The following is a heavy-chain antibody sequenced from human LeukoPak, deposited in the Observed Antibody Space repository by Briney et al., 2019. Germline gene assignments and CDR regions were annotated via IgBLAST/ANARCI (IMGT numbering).Heavy chain of an antibody. Sequence: SETLSLTCSVSGGSISRSSYYWGWIRQPPGKGLEWIGYIYYSGSTYYNPSLKSRVTISVDTSKNQFSLKLSSVTAADTAVYYCARGRRDGYNPAGWFDPWGQGTLVTVSS. D-gene: IGHD5-24*01. CDR1: GGSISRSSYY. CDR2: IYYSGST. V-gene: IGHV4-30-4*08. J-gene: IGHJ5*02. CDR3: ARGRRDGYNPAGWFDP.